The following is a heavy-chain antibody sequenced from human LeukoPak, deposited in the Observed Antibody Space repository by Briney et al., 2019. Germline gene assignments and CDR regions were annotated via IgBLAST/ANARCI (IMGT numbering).Heavy chain of an antibody. V-gene: IGHV4-59*12. CDR2: IYYTGST. CDR1: GGSITPYY. Sequence: SETLSLTCTVSGGSITPYYWSWIRQPPGKGLEWIGYIYYTGSTNYNPSLKSRVTISVDTSKNQFSLKLSSVTAADTAVYYCARGSRSDYGDFDYWGQGTLVTVSS. CDR3: ARGSRSDYGDFDY. J-gene: IGHJ4*02. D-gene: IGHD4-17*01.